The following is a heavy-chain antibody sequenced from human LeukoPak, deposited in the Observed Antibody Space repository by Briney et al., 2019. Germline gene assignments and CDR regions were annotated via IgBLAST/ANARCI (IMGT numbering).Heavy chain of an antibody. CDR2: IYSGGST. D-gene: IGHD2-15*01. J-gene: IGHJ3*02. CDR1: GFTVSSNY. CDR3: AAGYCSGGSCHDAFDI. V-gene: IGHV3-53*01. Sequence: GGSLRLSCAASGFTVSSNYMSWVRQAPGKGLEWVSVIYSGGSTYYADSVKGRFTISRDNSKNTLYLQMNSLRAEDTAVYYCAAGYCSGGSCHDAFDIWGQGTMVTVSS.